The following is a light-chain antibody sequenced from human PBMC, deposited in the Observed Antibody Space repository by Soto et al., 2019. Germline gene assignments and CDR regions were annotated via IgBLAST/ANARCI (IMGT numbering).Light chain of an antibody. CDR3: ASWDDGLSGWV. CDR2: RHD. Sequence: SVTSGQRVIISCSGSRSNIGTNSVSWYQQVPGMAPKPLIYRHDQRPSGVPDRVSGSKSGTAASLAISAVQSEDEADYYCASWDDGLSGWVFGGGTKVTVL. J-gene: IGLJ3*02. CDR1: RSNIGTNS. V-gene: IGLV1-44*01.